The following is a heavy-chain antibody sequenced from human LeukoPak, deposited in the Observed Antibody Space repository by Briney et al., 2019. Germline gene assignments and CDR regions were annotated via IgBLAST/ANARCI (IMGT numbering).Heavy chain of an antibody. J-gene: IGHJ4*02. CDR3: ARVGSSTIDY. D-gene: IGHD6-13*01. CDR1: GGSISSGGYY. V-gene: IGHV4-31*03. CDR2: IYYSGST. Sequence: SETLSLTCTVSGGSISSGGYYWSWIRQHPGKGLEWIGYIYYSGSTYYNPSLKSRVTISVDTSKNQFSLKLSSVTAADTAVYYCARVGSSTIDYWGQGTLVTVSS.